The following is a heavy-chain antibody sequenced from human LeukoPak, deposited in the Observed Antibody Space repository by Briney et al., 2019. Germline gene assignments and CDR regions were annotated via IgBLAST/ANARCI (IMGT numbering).Heavy chain of an antibody. CDR1: GYTFTGYY. Sequence: ASVKVSCKASGYTFTGYYMHWVRQAPGQGLEWMGWINPNSGGTNYAQKFRGRVTMTRDTSISTAYMELSRLRSDDTAMYYCARDKVWRYSSSSTDAFDIWGQGTMVTVSS. V-gene: IGHV1-2*02. CDR2: INPNSGGT. CDR3: ARDKVWRYSSSSTDAFDI. J-gene: IGHJ3*02. D-gene: IGHD6-13*01.